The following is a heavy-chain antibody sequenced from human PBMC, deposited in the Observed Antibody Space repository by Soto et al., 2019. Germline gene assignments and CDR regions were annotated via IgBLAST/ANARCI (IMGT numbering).Heavy chain of an antibody. D-gene: IGHD3-3*01. CDR3: TSTPDCSSTSCYGDYDFWSGYSWDAFDI. Sequence: GGSLRLSCTASGFTFGDYAMSWFRQAPGKGMEWVGFIRSKAYGGTTEYAASVKGRFTISRDDSKSIAYLQMNSLKTEDTAVYYCTSTPDCSSTSCYGDYDFWSGYSWDAFDIWGQGTMVTVSS. J-gene: IGHJ3*02. V-gene: IGHV3-49*03. CDR1: GFTFGDYA. CDR2: IRSKAYGGTT.